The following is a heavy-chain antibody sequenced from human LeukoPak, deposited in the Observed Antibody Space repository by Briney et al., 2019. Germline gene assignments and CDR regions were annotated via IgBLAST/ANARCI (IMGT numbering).Heavy chain of an antibody. CDR3: AKDRVNWYFDL. D-gene: IGHD3-10*01. V-gene: IGHV3-23*01. CDR1: GSSFSNYA. CDR2: ISGDGGNT. J-gene: IGHJ2*01. Sequence: HPGGSLRLSCAASGSSFSNYAMVWVRQAPGKGLQWVSTISGDGGNTFYADSVKGRFTISGDNSKKTLYLQVNSLRAEDTAIYYCAKDRVNWYFDLWGRGTLVTVSS.